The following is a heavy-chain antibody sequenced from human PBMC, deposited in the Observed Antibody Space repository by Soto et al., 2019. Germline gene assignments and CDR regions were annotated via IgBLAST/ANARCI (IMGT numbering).Heavy chain of an antibody. Sequence: SETLSLTCAVYGGSFSGYYWSWIRQPPGKGLEWIGETNHSGSTNYNPSLKSRVTISVDTSKNQFSLKLSSVTAADTAVYYCARGLLPPSSSSASYYFDYWGQGTLVTVSS. CDR1: GGSFSGYY. J-gene: IGHJ4*02. V-gene: IGHV4-34*01. CDR2: TNHSGST. D-gene: IGHD6-6*01. CDR3: ARGLLPPSSSSASYYFDY.